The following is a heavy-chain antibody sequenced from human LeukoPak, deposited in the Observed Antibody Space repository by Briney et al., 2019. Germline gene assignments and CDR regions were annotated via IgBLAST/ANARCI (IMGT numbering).Heavy chain of an antibody. J-gene: IGHJ4*02. D-gene: IGHD6-19*01. CDR3: AKDHSSGWSPIGDY. CDR1: GFTFSSYA. CDR2: ISGSGGST. V-gene: IGHV3-23*01. Sequence: GGSLRLSCAASGFTFSSYAMSWVRQAPGKGLEWGSAISGSGGSTYYADSVKGRFTISRDNSKNTLYLQMNSLRAEDTAVYYCAKDHSSGWSPIGDYWGQGTPVTVSS.